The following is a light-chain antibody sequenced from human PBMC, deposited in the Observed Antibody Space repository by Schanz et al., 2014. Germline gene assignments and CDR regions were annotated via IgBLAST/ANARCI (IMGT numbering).Light chain of an antibody. CDR1: QSVSSSY. CDR3: QRHGSSPLYT. CDR2: GAS. J-gene: IGKJ2*01. Sequence: EIVLTQSPGTLSLSPGERATLSCRASQSVSSSYLAWYQQKPGQAPRLLIYGASSRATGIPDRFSGSGSGTDFTLTISSLEPEDFAVYYCQRHGSSPLYTFGQGTKVEVK. V-gene: IGKV3-20*01.